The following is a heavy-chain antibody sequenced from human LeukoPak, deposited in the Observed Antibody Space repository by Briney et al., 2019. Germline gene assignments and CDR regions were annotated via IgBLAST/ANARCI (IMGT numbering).Heavy chain of an antibody. Sequence: SQTLSLTCTVSGGSISSGSYYWSWIRQPAGKGLEHIGRVYTSGSTNYNPSLKSRVTISVDTSKNQFSLKLSSVTAADTAVYYCARVRRIAIDYWGQGTLVTVSS. CDR2: VYTSGST. J-gene: IGHJ4*02. V-gene: IGHV4-61*02. CDR1: GGSISSGSYY. CDR3: ARVRRIAIDY. D-gene: IGHD2-15*01.